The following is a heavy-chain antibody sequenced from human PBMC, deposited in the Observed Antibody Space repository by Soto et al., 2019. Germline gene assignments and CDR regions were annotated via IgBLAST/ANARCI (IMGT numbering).Heavy chain of an antibody. D-gene: IGHD2-2*02. Sequence: GGSLRLSCTASGFTFGDYAMSWFRQAPGKGLEWVGFIRSKAYGGTTEYAASVKGRFTISRDDSKSIAYLQMNSLKTEDTAVIYFIRIRFLCTSCYRRNYYYYGMDVGGQGTTVTVSS. CDR2: IRSKAYGGTT. J-gene: IGHJ6*02. CDR1: GFTFGDYA. CDR3: IRIRFLCTSCYRRNYYYYGMDV. V-gene: IGHV3-49*03.